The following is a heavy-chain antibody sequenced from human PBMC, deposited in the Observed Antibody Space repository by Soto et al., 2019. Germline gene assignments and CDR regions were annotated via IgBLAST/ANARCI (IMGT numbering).Heavy chain of an antibody. CDR1: GFTFSSYW. CDR2: INSDGSST. J-gene: IGHJ4*02. Sequence: GGSLRLSCAASGFTFSSYWMHWVRQAPGKGLVWVSRINSDGSSTSYADSVKGRFTISRDNAKNTLYLQMKSLRAEDTAVYYCARAQEAYCGGDCYSYYFDYWGQGTLVTVSS. CDR3: ARAQEAYCGGDCYSYYFDY. D-gene: IGHD2-21*02. V-gene: IGHV3-74*01.